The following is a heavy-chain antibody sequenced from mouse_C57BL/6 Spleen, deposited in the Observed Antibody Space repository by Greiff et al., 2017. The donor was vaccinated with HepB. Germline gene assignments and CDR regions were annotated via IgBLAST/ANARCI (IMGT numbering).Heavy chain of an antibody. Sequence: QVQLQQPGAELVKPGASVKMSCKASGYTFTSYWITWVKQRPGQGLEWIGDIYPGSGSTNYNEKFKSKATLTVDTSSNTAYLQLSSLTSEDTAIYYCEIYYGSSSPFAYWGQGTLVTVSA. J-gene: IGHJ3*01. CDR1: GYTFTSYW. D-gene: IGHD1-1*01. CDR2: IYPGSGST. CDR3: EIYYGSSSPFAY. V-gene: IGHV1-55*01.